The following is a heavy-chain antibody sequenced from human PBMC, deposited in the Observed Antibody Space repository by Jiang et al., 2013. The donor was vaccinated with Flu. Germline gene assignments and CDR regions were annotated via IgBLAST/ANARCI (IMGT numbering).Heavy chain of an antibody. D-gene: IGHD1-26*01. J-gene: IGHJ3*02. CDR2: IYYSGST. CDR3: ARRPIVGATRGAFDI. V-gene: IGHV4-39*01. Sequence: SIYYSGSTYYNPSLKSRVTISVDTSKNQFSLKLSSVTAADTAVYYCARRPIVGATRGAFDIWGQGTMVTVSS.